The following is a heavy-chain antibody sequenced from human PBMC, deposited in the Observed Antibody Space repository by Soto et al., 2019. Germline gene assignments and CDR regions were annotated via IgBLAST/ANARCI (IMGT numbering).Heavy chain of an antibody. Sequence: EVQLVESGGGLVQPGGSLRLSCAASGFTFSSYLMSWVRQAPGKGLEWVANIKQDGSEKYYVDSVKGRFTISRDNAKNSLYLQMNSMSAADKAVYYCASVPYYYDSSGYSYWYFDLWGRGTLVTVSS. J-gene: IGHJ2*01. CDR3: ASVPYYYDSSGYSYWYFDL. V-gene: IGHV3-7*01. D-gene: IGHD3-22*01. CDR2: IKQDGSEK. CDR1: GFTFSSYL.